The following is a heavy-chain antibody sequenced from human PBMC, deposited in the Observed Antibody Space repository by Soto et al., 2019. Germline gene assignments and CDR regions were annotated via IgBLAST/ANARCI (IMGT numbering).Heavy chain of an antibody. CDR1: GYTFTSYG. Sequence: QVQLVQSGAEVKKPGASVKVSCKASGYTFTSYGISWVRQAPGQGLEWMGWISGYNGNTNYAQKLQGRVAMTTDTPTSTADMGLRSRRSDDTTAYSCARDPGGGRYYWGYYLDYWAQGTLVTVSS. CDR2: ISGYNGNT. J-gene: IGHJ4*02. D-gene: IGHD1-26*01. V-gene: IGHV1-18*01. CDR3: ARDPGGGRYYWGYYLDY.